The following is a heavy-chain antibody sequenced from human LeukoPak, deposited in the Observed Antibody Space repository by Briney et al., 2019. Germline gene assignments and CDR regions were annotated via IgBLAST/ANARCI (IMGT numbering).Heavy chain of an antibody. D-gene: IGHD3-10*01. CDR1: GGSISSSNW. Sequence: SETLSLTCAVSGGSISSSNWWSWIRQPPGKGLEWIGYIYYSGSTNYNPSLKSRVTISVDTSKNQFSLKLSSVTAADTAVYYCARYYYGSGSYYNVFDYWGQGTLVTVSS. CDR2: IYYSGST. CDR3: ARYYYGSGSYYNVFDY. J-gene: IGHJ4*02. V-gene: IGHV4-61*01.